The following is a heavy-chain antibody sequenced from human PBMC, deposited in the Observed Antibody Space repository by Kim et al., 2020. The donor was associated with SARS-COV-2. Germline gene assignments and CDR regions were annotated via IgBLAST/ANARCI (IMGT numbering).Heavy chain of an antibody. CDR2: IYYSGST. V-gene: IGHV4-39*01. D-gene: IGHD3-22*01. J-gene: IGHJ4*02. CDR1: GGPISSSSYY. CDR3: ARFPLAAYDSSGYPDY. Sequence: SETLSLTCTVSGGPISSSSYYWGWIRQPPGKGLEWIGSIYYSGSTYYNPSLKSRVTISVDTSKNQFSLKLSSVTAADTAVYYCARFPLAAYDSSGYPDYWGQGTLVTVSS.